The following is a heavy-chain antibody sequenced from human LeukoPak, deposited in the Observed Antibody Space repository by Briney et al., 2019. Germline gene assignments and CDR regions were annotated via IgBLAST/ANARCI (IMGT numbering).Heavy chain of an antibody. D-gene: IGHD2-21*01. J-gene: IGHJ5*02. CDR2: IKQDGSEK. V-gene: IGHV3-7*01. CDR1: GFTFSSYW. Sequence: GGSLRLSCAASGFTFSSYWMSWVRQAPGKGLEWVANIKQDGSEKYYVDSEKGRFTVSRDNAKNSLYLQMNSLRAEDTAVYYCARAAYCGGDCYSGGWFDPWGQGTLVTVSS. CDR3: ARAAYCGGDCYSGGWFDP.